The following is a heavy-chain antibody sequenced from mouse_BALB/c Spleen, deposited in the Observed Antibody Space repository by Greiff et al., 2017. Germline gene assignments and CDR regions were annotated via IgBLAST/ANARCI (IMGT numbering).Heavy chain of an antibody. Sequence: EVQLQQSGPELMKPGASVKISCKASGYSFTSYYMHWVKQSHGKSLEWIGYIDPFNGGTSYNQKFKGKATLTVDKSSSTAYMHLSSLTSEDSAVYYCARDGNPLYFDYWGQGTTLTVSS. J-gene: IGHJ2*01. CDR2: IDPFNGGT. V-gene: IGHV1S135*01. CDR3: ARDGNPLYFDY. CDR1: GYSFTSYY. D-gene: IGHD2-1*01.